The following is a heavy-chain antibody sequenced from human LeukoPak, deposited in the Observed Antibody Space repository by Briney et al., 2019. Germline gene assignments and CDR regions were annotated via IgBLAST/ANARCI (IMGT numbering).Heavy chain of an antibody. CDR2: IKQDGSEK. CDR3: ARPLGNGWFDL. J-gene: IGHJ5*02. D-gene: IGHD1-1*01. CDR1: GFTLSSSW. Sequence: GGSLRLSCAASGFTLSSSWMMSWVRQAPGKGLEWVANIKQDGSEKFYVGSVKGRFTISRDNAKNSLHLQMNSLRDEDTAMYDCARPLGNGWFDLWGQGTLATVSS. V-gene: IGHV3-7*01.